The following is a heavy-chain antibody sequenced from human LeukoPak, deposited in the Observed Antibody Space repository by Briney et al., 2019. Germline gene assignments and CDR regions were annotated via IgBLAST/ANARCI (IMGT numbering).Heavy chain of an antibody. J-gene: IGHJ4*02. CDR2: LYSGGST. D-gene: IGHD4-17*01. V-gene: IGHV3-53*01. CDR1: GFTVSSNY. CDR3: ARTTSVTTPFEY. Sequence: PAGGSLRLSCAASGFTVSSNYMSWVRQAPGKGLEWVSLLYSGGSTYYAGSVKGRFTISRDNSKNTLNLQMNSLRAGDTAVYYCARTTSVTTPFEYWGQGTLVTVSS.